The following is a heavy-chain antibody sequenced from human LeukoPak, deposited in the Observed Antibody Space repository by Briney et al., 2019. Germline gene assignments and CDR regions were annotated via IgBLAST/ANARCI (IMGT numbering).Heavy chain of an antibody. CDR1: GFTFSNYG. CDR3: AKGDYYDFDY. Sequence: PGGSLRLSCAASGFTFSNYGMHWVRQAPGKGLEWVAFISYDGSNKYYADSVKGRFTISRDNSKNTLYLQMNSLRAEDTAVYYCAKGDYYDFDYWGQGTLVTVSS. D-gene: IGHD3-10*01. J-gene: IGHJ4*02. CDR2: ISYDGSNK. V-gene: IGHV3-30*18.